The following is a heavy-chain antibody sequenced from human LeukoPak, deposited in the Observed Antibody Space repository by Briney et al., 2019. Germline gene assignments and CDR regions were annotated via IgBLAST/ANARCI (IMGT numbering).Heavy chain of an antibody. Sequence: GASVKVSCKASGYTFTSYAMNWVRQAPGQGLEWMGWINTNTGNPTYAQGFTGRFVFSLDTSVSTAYLQISSLKAKDTAVYYCARSEIIVGCSGGSCYYPDAFDIWGQGTMVTVSS. CDR1: GYTFTSYA. CDR3: ARSEIIVGCSGGSCYYPDAFDI. V-gene: IGHV7-4-1*02. CDR2: INTNTGNP. J-gene: IGHJ3*02. D-gene: IGHD2-15*01.